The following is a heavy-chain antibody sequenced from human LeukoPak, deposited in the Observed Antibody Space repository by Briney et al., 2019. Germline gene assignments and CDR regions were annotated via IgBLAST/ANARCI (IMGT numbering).Heavy chain of an antibody. D-gene: IGHD4-17*01. J-gene: IGHJ4*02. V-gene: IGHV1-69*10. CDR3: ASIDRKVTTLDY. Sequence: ASVKVSCKASGYTFTGYYMHWVRQAPGQGLEWMGWINPILGIANYAQKFQGRVTITADKSTSTAYMELSSLRSEDTAVYYCASIDRKVTTLDYWGQGTLVTVSS. CDR1: GYTFTGYY. CDR2: INPILGIA.